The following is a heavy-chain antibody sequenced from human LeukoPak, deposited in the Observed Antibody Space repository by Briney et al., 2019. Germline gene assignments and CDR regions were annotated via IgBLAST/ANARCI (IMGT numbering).Heavy chain of an antibody. V-gene: IGHV4-59*01. D-gene: IGHD1-26*01. J-gene: IGHJ4*02. CDR1: GGSISTYY. CDR3: ARAGSGSYYFDY. Sequence: KPSETLSLTCIVSGGSISTYYWSWIRQPPGKGLEWIGNIYYSGSTNYNPSLKGRVTISVDTSKNQFSLKLSSVTAADTAVYYCARAGSGSYYFDYWGQGTLVTVSS. CDR2: IYYSGST.